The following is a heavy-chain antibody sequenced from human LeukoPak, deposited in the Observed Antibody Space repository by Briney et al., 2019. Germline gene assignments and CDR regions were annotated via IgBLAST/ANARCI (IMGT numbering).Heavy chain of an antibody. D-gene: IGHD6-13*01. J-gene: IGHJ3*02. V-gene: IGHV4-59*01. CDR2: IYYSGST. Sequence: SETLSLTCTVSGGSISSYYWSWIRQPPGKGLEWIGYIYYSGSTNYNPSLKSRVTISVDTSKNQFSLKLSSVTAEDTAVYYCARDGIAAADDAFDIWGQGTMVTVSS. CDR3: ARDGIAAADDAFDI. CDR1: GGSISSYY.